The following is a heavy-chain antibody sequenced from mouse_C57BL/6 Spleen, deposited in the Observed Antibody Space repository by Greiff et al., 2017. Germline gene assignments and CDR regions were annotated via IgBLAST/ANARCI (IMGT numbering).Heavy chain of an antibody. CDR1: GYTFTSYW. J-gene: IGHJ4*01. V-gene: IGHV1-72*01. Sequence: QVQLQQPGPELVKPGASVKLSCKASGYTFTSYWMHWVKQRPGRGLEWIGRIDPNSGGTKYNEKFKSKATLTVDKPSSTAYMQLSSLTSEDSAVYYCSISITTVAYFAMDYWGQGTTVTVSS. CDR2: IDPNSGGT. D-gene: IGHD1-1*01. CDR3: SISITTVAYFAMDY.